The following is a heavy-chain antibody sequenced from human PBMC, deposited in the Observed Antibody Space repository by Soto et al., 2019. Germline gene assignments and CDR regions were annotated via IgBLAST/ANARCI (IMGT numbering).Heavy chain of an antibody. CDR3: ARDWKGAEGFDP. J-gene: IGHJ5*02. CDR1: GYTFSTYG. Sequence: QVQLAQSGAEVKKPGASVKVSCKASGYTFSTYGFSWVRQAPGQGLEWMGWIGADNGDTNYAQNFQCRVTMTTDTSTTTSYMELRSLTSDDTAVYFCARDWKGAEGFDPWGQGTLVTVSS. V-gene: IGHV1-18*01. D-gene: IGHD1-1*01. CDR2: IGADNGDT.